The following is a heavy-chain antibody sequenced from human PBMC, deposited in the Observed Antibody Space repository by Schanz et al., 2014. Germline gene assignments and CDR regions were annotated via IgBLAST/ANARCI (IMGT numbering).Heavy chain of an antibody. V-gene: IGHV4-59*08. CDR3: ARGRSGWNDLFDF. J-gene: IGHJ4*02. CDR2: VHSSGST. Sequence: QVQLQESGPGLVKPSETLSLTCTVSGGSIRGYYCSWIRQPPGKGLEWIGYVHSSGSTNYNSSLKSRVPIPVAPSKNQFSLKLSSLTAADTAVYYCARGRSGWNDLFDFWGQGTLVTVSS. CDR1: GGSIRGYY. D-gene: IGHD1-1*01.